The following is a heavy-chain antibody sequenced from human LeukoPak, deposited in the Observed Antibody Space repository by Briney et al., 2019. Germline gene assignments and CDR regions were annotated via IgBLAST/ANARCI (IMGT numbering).Heavy chain of an antibody. CDR3: ASRSPYSGYDLYDY. J-gene: IGHJ4*02. CDR2: IIPLFGAA. Sequence: ASVKVSCKASGYTFTSYGISWVRQAPGQGLEWMGGIIPLFGAANFAQKFQGRVTFTADKTTSAACMELSSLRSEDTAVYYCASRSPYSGYDLYDYWGQGTLVTVS. V-gene: IGHV1-69*06. D-gene: IGHD5-12*01. CDR1: GYTFTSYG.